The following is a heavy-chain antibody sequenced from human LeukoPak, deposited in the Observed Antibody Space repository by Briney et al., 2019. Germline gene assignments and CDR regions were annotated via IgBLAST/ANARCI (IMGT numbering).Heavy chain of an antibody. V-gene: IGHV3-23*01. D-gene: IGHD3-22*01. CDR1: GFTFSSYA. J-gene: IGHJ4*02. Sequence: GGSLRLSCAASGFTFSSYAMSWVRQAPGKGLEWVSAISGSGGSTYYADSVKGRFTISRDNSKNTLYLQMNSLRAEDTAVYYCAKDFHGSGYYFEFWTFDYWGQGTLVTVSS. CDR3: AKDFHGSGYYFEFWTFDY. CDR2: ISGSGGST.